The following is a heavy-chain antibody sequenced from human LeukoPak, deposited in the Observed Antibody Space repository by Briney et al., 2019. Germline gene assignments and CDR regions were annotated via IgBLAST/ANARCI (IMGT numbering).Heavy chain of an antibody. CDR3: ARQTGSGLFILP. V-gene: IGHV4-4*07. D-gene: IGHD3/OR15-3a*01. J-gene: IGHJ4*02. CDR1: GGSISSYY. Sequence: SETLSLTCTVSGGSISSYYWSWIRQPAGKGLEWIGRIYPSGSTNYNPSLKSRVTISVDTSKNQFSLKLTSVTAADTAVYYCARQTGSGLFILPGGQGTLVTVSS. CDR2: IYPSGST.